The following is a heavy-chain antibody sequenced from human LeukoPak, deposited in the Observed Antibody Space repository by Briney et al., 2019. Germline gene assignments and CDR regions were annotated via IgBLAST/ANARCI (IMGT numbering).Heavy chain of an antibody. D-gene: IGHD2-2*01. CDR2: ISWNSGSI. Sequence: GGSLRLSCAASGFTFDDYAMHWVRQAPGKGLEWVSGISWNSGSIGYADSVKGRFTISRDNAKNSLYLQTNSLRTEDTALYYCAKDMGCSSTSCYYYYYGMDVWGQGTTVTVSS. CDR1: GFTFDDYA. CDR3: AKDMGCSSTSCYYYYYGMDV. J-gene: IGHJ6*02. V-gene: IGHV3-9*01.